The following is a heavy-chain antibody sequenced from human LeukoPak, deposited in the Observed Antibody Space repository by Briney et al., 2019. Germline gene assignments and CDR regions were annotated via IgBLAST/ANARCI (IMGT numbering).Heavy chain of an antibody. CDR3: ARGTMGNYDFWSGYEGEGWFDP. D-gene: IGHD3-3*01. J-gene: IGHJ5*02. CDR2: VNPSGGST. CDR1: GYTFTSYY. V-gene: IGHV1-46*01. Sequence: GASVKVSCKASGYTFTSYYMHWVRQAPGQGLEWMGIVNPSGGSTSYAQKFQGRVTMTRDMSTSTVDMELSSLRSEDTAVYYCARGTMGNYDFWSGYEGEGWFDPWGQGTLVTVSS.